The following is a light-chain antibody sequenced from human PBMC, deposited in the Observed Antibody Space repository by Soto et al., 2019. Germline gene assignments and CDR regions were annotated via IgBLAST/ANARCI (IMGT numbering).Light chain of an antibody. CDR1: QSVSSTY. V-gene: IGKV3-20*01. J-gene: IGKJ3*01. Sequence: EIVLTQSPGTLSLSPGERATLSCRASQSVSSTYLAWYQQKPGQAPRLLIYGASSRASGIPERFSGSGSGTDFTLTISRLDPEDFAVYYCQQYGRSSLTFGRGTKVDIK. CDR2: GAS. CDR3: QQYGRSSLT.